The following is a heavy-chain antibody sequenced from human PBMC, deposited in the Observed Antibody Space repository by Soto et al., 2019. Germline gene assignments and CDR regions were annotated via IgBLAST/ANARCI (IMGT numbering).Heavy chain of an antibody. CDR3: ARVMAIFGVVDAFDI. Sequence: GGSLRLSCAASGFTVSSNYMSWVRQAPGKGLEWVSVIYSGGSTYYADSVKGRCTISRDNSKNTLYLQMNSLRAADTAVYYCARVMAIFGVVDAFDIWGQGTMVTVSS. D-gene: IGHD3-3*01. J-gene: IGHJ3*02. V-gene: IGHV3-53*01. CDR2: IYSGGST. CDR1: GFTVSSNY.